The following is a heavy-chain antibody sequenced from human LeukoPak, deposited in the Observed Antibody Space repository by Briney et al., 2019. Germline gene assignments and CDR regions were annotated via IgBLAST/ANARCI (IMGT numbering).Heavy chain of an antibody. Sequence: SETLSLTCHVSGGSINSYYWSWIRQPPGKGLEWIGYISYRGDTNYNTTLENRVTISVDTAKNQLFLRLHSVTAADTAVYYCARQAFVVAAAAISPFDYWGQGTLVTVSS. V-gene: IGHV4-59*08. D-gene: IGHD2-2*02. CDR2: ISYRGDT. CDR3: ARQAFVVAAAAISPFDY. CDR1: GGSINSYY. J-gene: IGHJ4*02.